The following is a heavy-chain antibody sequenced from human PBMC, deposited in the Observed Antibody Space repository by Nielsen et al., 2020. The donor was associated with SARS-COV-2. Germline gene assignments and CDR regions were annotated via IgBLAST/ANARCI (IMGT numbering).Heavy chain of an antibody. CDR2: IYHSGST. D-gene: IGHD4-23*01. J-gene: IGHJ5*02. Sequence: SETLSLTCTVSGYSISSDYYWGWIRQSPGKGLEWIGNIYHSGSTFYNPSLKSRVIISVDTSKTQFSLKLRSVTAADTAVYYCARDVGGWFDPWGQGTLVTVSS. V-gene: IGHV4-38-2*02. CDR3: ARDVGGWFDP. CDR1: GYSISSDYY.